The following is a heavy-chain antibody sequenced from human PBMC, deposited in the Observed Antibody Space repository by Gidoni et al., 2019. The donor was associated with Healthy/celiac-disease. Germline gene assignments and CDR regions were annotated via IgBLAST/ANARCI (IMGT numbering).Heavy chain of an antibody. CDR3: ARDLKGDWYFDL. CDR2: IGTAGDT. CDR1: GFTFSNYD. Sequence: EVQLVESGGGLVQPGGSLRLSCAASGFTFSNYDMHWVRQATGKGLEWVSAIGTAGDTYYPGSVKGRFTISRENAKNSLYLQMNGLRAGDTAVYYCARDLKGDWYFDLWGRGTLVTVSS. J-gene: IGHJ2*01. V-gene: IGHV3-13*04.